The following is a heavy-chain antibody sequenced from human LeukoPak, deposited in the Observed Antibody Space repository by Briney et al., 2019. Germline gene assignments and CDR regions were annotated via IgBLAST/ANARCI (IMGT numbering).Heavy chain of an antibody. D-gene: IGHD3-3*01. CDR2: ISGRGGST. J-gene: IGHJ5*02. V-gene: IGHV3-23*01. Sequence: GGSLRLSCTASGFTFSSYSMRWVGQAPGKGLEGVSAISGRGGSTYYADSAKGRVTISRDNSKNTLYMQMNSLTAAATAVSYCAKPGGLRFLEGLFNGFDPWGQGTLVTVSS. CDR1: GFTFSSYS. CDR3: AKPGGLRFLEGLFNGFDP.